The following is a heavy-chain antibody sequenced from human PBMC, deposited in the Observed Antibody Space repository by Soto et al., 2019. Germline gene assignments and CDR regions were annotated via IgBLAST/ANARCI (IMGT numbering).Heavy chain of an antibody. J-gene: IGHJ4*02. D-gene: IGHD6-13*01. Sequence: QVQLQQWGAGLLKPSETLSLTCAVYGGSFSGYYWSWIRQPPGKGLEWIGEINHSGSTNYNPSLKSRVTISVDTSKNQFSLKLSSVTAADTAVYYCARGYSSSWYVDWGQGTLVTVSS. CDR3: ARGYSSSWYVD. CDR2: INHSGST. V-gene: IGHV4-34*01. CDR1: GGSFSGYY.